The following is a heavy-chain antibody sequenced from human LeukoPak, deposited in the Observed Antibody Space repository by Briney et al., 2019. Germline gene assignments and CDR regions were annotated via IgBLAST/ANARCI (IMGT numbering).Heavy chain of an antibody. D-gene: IGHD3-22*01. V-gene: IGHV3-53*04. CDR2: IYSGNST. Sequence: PGGSLRLSCAASGFTVSSNYMSWVRQAPGKGLEWVSVIYSGNSTFYADSAKGRFTISRHNSKNTLYLQMNSLSAEHTAVYYCARGYDSSGPHFDYWGQGTLVTVSS. CDR1: GFTVSSNY. CDR3: ARGYDSSGPHFDY. J-gene: IGHJ4*02.